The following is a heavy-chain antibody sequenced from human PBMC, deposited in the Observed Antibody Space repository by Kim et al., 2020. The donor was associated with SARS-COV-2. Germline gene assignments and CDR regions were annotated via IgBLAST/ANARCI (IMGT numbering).Heavy chain of an antibody. CDR3: ARDRDGSGSYYDS. D-gene: IGHD3-10*01. V-gene: IGHV3-30*03. Sequence: YADSVKGRLTSSRDNSKIKRYLQMNSVRAGDTAVYWCARDRDGSGSYYDSWGQGTLVTVSS. J-gene: IGHJ5*01.